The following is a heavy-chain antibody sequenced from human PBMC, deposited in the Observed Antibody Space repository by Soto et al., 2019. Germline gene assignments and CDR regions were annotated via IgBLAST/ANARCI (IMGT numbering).Heavy chain of an antibody. J-gene: IGHJ4*02. CDR1: GFTVSSNF. CDR2: SYSGGNS. CDR3: ARVYGAWSYFSDY. D-gene: IGHD3-10*01. V-gene: IGHV3-53*01. Sequence: EVQLVESGGGLMQPGGSLRLSCAASGFTVSSNFMTWVRQAPGKRLEWVSSSYSGGNSYYADSVKGRFTISRDDFKNTLYLQMNSLRAEDTAVYFCARVYGAWSYFSDYWGQGTLVTVSS.